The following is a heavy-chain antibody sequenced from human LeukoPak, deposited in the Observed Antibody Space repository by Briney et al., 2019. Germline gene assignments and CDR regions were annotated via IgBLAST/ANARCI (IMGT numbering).Heavy chain of an antibody. CDR1: GGSIISSSYY. CDR3: AKTIRVRGDAYNWFDP. Sequence: PSETLSLTCTVSGGSIISSSYYWGWLRQPPGKGLEWIGNIYYGGSTNYNPSLKSRATMSVDTSMNQFSLKLSSVTAADTAVYYCAKTIRVRGDAYNWFDPWGQGTLVTVSS. J-gene: IGHJ5*02. V-gene: IGHV4-39*01. D-gene: IGHD3-10*01. CDR2: IYYGGST.